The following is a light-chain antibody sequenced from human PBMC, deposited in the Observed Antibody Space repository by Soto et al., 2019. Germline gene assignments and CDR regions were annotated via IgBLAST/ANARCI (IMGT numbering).Light chain of an antibody. CDR2: AAS. CDR1: KSISSY. Sequence: DIQMTQSPSSLSASVGDRVTITCRASKSISSYLNWYQQKQGKAPKLLIYAASSLQSGVPSRFSGSGSGTDFLLPIRILPPEDFATYYSQQRYMTPVFIFFLGTKVDIK. J-gene: IGKJ3*01. V-gene: IGKV1-39*01. CDR3: QQRYMTPVFI.